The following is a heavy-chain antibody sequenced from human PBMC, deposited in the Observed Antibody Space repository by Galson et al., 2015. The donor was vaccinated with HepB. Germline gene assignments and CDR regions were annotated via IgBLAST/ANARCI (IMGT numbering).Heavy chain of an antibody. J-gene: IGHJ4*02. V-gene: IGHV3-30*03. D-gene: IGHD5-12*01. Sequence: SLRLSCAASGFTFSNYGVHWVRQAPGKGLEWVAVISYDGSNKYYADSVKGRFTISRDNSKNTLYLQMNSLRVDDTAVYYCARDRHPWHIDYWGQGTLVTVSS. CDR2: ISYDGSNK. CDR1: GFTFSNYG. CDR3: ARDRHPWHIDY.